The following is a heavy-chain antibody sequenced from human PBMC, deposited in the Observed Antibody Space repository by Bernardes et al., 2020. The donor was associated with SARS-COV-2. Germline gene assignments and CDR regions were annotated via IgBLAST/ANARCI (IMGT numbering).Heavy chain of an antibody. CDR2: ISGSGGST. V-gene: IGHV3-23*01. D-gene: IGHD2-2*02. J-gene: IGHJ6*02. Sequence: GGSLRLSCAASGFTFSSYAMSWVRQAPGKGLEWVSAISGSGGSTYYADSVKGRFTISRDNSKNTLYLQMNSLRAEDTAVYYCANALCSSTSCYNYFGMDGWGQGTTVTVSS. CDR1: GFTFSSYA. CDR3: ANALCSSTSCYNYFGMDG.